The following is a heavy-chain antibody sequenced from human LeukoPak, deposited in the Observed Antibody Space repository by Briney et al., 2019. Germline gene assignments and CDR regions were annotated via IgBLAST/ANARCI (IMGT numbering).Heavy chain of an antibody. CDR3: ARDPTNLFSSSWNDAFDI. J-gene: IGHJ3*02. V-gene: IGHV7-4-1*02. CDR2: INTNTGNP. CDR1: GYTFTSYA. Sequence: VASVKVSCKASGYTFTSYAMNWVRQAPGQGLEWMGWINTNTGNPTYAQGFTGRFVFSLDTSVSTAYLQISSLKAEDTAVYYCARDPTNLFSSSWNDAFDIWGQGTMVTVSS. D-gene: IGHD6-13*01.